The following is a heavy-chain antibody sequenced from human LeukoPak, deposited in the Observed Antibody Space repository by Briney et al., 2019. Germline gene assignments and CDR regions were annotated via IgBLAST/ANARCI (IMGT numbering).Heavy chain of an antibody. V-gene: IGHV3-21*06. CDR3: TGGYCGGDCYFQTFQV. D-gene: IGHD2-21*02. J-gene: IGHJ1*01. Sequence: GGSLRLSCAASGFLVSDYSMNWVRQAPGKGLEWVSSISSVGTHIFYAESVRGRFTISRETAKNSVYLGLNNLTDEDTAVYYCTGGYCGGDCYFQTFQVWGQGNLVIVS. CDR1: GFLVSDYS. CDR2: ISSVGTHI.